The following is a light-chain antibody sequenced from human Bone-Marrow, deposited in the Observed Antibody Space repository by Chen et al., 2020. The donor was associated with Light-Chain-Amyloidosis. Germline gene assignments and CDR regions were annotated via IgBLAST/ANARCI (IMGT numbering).Light chain of an antibody. CDR3: QSADSSGTYEVI. J-gene: IGLJ2*01. V-gene: IGLV3-25*03. Sequence: SYELTQPPSVSVSPGQTARITCSGDDLPTKYAYWYQQKPGQAPVLVIHRDTERPSGISERLFGSSAGTTATLTISGVQAEDEDDYHCQSADSSGTYEVIFGGGTKLTVL. CDR2: RDT. CDR1: DLPTKY.